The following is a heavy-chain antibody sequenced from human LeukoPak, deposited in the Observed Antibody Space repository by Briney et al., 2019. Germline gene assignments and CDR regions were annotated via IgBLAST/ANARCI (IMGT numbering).Heavy chain of an antibody. J-gene: IGHJ4*02. D-gene: IGHD3-22*01. CDR1: GFTFSSYS. CDR2: ISSSSSYI. CDR3: ARARSLWSDDSSGYYLDY. Sequence: GGSLRLSCAASGFTFSSYSMNWVRQAPGKGLEWVSSISSSSSYIYYADSVKGRFTITRDNAKNSLYLQMNSLRAEDTAVYYCARARSLWSDDSSGYYLDYWGQGTLVTVSS. V-gene: IGHV3-21*01.